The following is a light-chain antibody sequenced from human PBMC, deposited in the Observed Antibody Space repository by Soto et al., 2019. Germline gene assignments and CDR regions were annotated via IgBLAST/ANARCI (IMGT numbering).Light chain of an antibody. CDR3: QQYGSSPGT. V-gene: IGKV3-20*01. CDR2: GAS. J-gene: IGKJ1*01. CDR1: QSVTSNY. Sequence: EIVLTQSPGTLSSSPGERVTLSCRASQSVTSNYLAWYQQKPGQSPRLLIFGASIRDTGLPDRFSGGGSGTDFTLSISRLEPEDSAVYYCQQYGSSPGTFGQRTKVDI.